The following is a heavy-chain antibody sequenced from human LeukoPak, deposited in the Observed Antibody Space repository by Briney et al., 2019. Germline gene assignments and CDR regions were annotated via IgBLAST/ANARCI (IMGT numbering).Heavy chain of an antibody. V-gene: IGHV1-18*01. D-gene: IGHD1-26*01. CDR1: GYTFTSYG. J-gene: IGHJ3*02. Sequence: ASVKVSCKASGYTFTSYGISWVRQAPGQGLEWMGWISAYNGNTNYAQKLQGRVTMTTDTSTSTAYMELRSLRSDDTAVYYCARVTAVGSYFNAFDIWGQGTMVTVSS. CDR3: ARVTAVGSYFNAFDI. CDR2: ISAYNGNT.